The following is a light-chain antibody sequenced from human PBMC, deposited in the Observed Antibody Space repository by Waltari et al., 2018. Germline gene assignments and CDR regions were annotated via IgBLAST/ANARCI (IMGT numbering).Light chain of an antibody. CDR3: QQYYSTMYT. CDR2: RAS. V-gene: IGKV4-1*01. J-gene: IGKJ2*01. Sequence: DIVMTQSPDSLAVSLGERATSNCKSSQSVLYSSNNKNYLAWYQQKPRQPPKLLIYRASTREAGVPDRFVGSGSGTAFTLTISSLQAEDVAVYYCQQYYSTMYTFGQGTKLEIK. CDR1: QSVLYSSNNKNY.